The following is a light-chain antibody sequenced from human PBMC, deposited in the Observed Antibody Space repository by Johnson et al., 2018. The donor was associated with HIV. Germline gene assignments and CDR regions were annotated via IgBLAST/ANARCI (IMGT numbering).Light chain of an antibody. CDR1: SSNIGNNY. CDR3: GTWDNSLVPVYA. Sequence: QSVLTQPPSVSAAPGQKVTISCSGSSSNIGNNYVSWYQQLPGTAPKLLIYDNNKRPSGIPDRFSGSKSGTSATLGITGLQTGDEADYYCGTWDNSLVPVYAFGTATKVSFL. V-gene: IGLV1-51*01. J-gene: IGLJ1*01. CDR2: DNN.